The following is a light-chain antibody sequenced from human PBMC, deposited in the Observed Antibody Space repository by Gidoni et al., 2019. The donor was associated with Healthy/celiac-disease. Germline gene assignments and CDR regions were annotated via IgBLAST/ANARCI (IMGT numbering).Light chain of an antibody. CDR1: SSNIGAGYD. Sequence: QSVLTQPPSVHGAPGTGVTISCTGSSSNIGAGYDLHWYQQLPGTAPKLLIYGNSNRPSGVPDRFSGSKSGTSASLAITGLQAEDEADYYCQSYDSSLSVLVVFGGGTKLTVL. CDR3: QSYDSSLSVLVV. J-gene: IGLJ2*01. CDR2: GNS. V-gene: IGLV1-40*01.